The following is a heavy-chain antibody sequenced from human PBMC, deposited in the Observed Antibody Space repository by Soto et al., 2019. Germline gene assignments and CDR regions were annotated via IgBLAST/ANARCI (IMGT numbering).Heavy chain of an antibody. J-gene: IGHJ4*02. D-gene: IGHD6-25*01. CDR1: GFTVSNNY. V-gene: IGHV3-53*01. CDR2: IYSGGYT. CDR3: GTQRGGGGY. Sequence: EVQLVESGGGLIQPGGSLRLSCAVSGFTVSNNYMSWVRQAPGKGLEGVSVIYSGGYTAYGDSVKGRFTISRDNSKNTHYLQRNSRGAAGTAVYYWGTQRGGGGYWGQGTLVTVSS.